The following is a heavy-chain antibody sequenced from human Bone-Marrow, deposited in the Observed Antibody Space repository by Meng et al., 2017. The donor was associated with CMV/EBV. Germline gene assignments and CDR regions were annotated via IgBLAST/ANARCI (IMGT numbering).Heavy chain of an antibody. CDR3: ARMGDLDIVVVPAASDDAFDI. J-gene: IGHJ3*02. CDR2: ISSSSSYI. CDR1: GFTFSGHS. Sequence: GESLKISCAASGFTFSGHSMNWVRQAPGKGLEWVSSISSSSSYIYYADSVTGRFTISRDNAKNSLYLQMNSLRAEDTAVYYCARMGDLDIVVVPAASDDAFDIWGQGTMVTVSS. V-gene: IGHV3-21*01. D-gene: IGHD2-2*03.